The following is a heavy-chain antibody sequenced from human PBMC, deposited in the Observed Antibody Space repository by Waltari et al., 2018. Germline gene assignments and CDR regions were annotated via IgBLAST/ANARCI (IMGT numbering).Heavy chain of an antibody. D-gene: IGHD2-21*02. V-gene: IGHV3-74*01. CDR1: EFTFSGYW. Sequence: EVQLVESGGGLVQPGGSLRLSCAASEFTFSGYWMHWVRQAPGKGLVWVSRINSDEISTSYADSVKGRFTISRDNAKNTLYLQMNSLRAEDTAVYYCASQNGGNSWWLDPWGQGTLVTVSS. J-gene: IGHJ5*02. CDR3: ASQNGGNSWWLDP. CDR2: INSDEIST.